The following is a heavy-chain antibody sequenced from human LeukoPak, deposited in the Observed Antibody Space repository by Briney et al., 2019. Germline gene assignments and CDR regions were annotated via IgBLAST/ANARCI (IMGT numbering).Heavy chain of an antibody. V-gene: IGHV1-69*02. D-gene: IGHD3-16*01. CDR3: ARAEIKRAFDI. CDR1: GGTFSSYT. CDR2: IIPILGIA. J-gene: IGHJ3*02. Sequence: SVKVSCKASGGTFSSYTISWVRQAPGQGLEWMGRIIPILGIANYAQKFQGRVTITADKSTSTAYMELSSLRSEDTAVYYCARAEIKRAFDIWGQGTMGTVSS.